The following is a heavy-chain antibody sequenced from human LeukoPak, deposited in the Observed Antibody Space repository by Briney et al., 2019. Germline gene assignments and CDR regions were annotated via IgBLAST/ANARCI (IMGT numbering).Heavy chain of an antibody. J-gene: IGHJ2*01. CDR3: ARNFKVGDWYFDL. D-gene: IGHD3-16*01. V-gene: IGHV3-30-3*01. CDR1: GFTFSNAC. Sequence: GGSLRLSCADSGFTFSNACMSWVRQAPGKGLDWVAVISYDGSNEYYADSVKGRHTISRDNSRNTLYLQINSLRAEDTALYYCARNFKVGDWYFDLWGRGTLVTVSS. CDR2: ISYDGSNE.